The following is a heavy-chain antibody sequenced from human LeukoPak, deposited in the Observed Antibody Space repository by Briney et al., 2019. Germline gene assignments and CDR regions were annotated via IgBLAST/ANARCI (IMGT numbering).Heavy chain of an antibody. CDR2: ISGSGGST. CDR3: AKASTVLLWFGELPANAFDI. J-gene: IGHJ3*02. CDR1: GFTVSSNY. D-gene: IGHD3-10*01. Sequence: PGGSLRLSCAASGFTVSSNYMSWVRQAPGKGLEWVSAISGSGGSTYYADSVEGRFTISRDNSKNTLYLQMNSLRAEDTAVYYCAKASTVLLWFGELPANAFDIWGQGTMVTVSS. V-gene: IGHV3-23*01.